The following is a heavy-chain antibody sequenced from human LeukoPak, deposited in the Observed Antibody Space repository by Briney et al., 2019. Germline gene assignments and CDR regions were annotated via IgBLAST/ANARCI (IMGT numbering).Heavy chain of an antibody. CDR3: ARGGGYSGSSFDY. CDR2: IFYSGSL. J-gene: IGHJ4*02. Sequence: SETLSLTCTVSGASISSHYWSWIRQPPGKGLEWIGYIFYSGSLNYNPSLKSRVAISVDTSKDQFSRRLTSVTAADTAVYFCARGGGYSGSSFDYWGQGTLVTVSS. CDR1: GASISSHY. D-gene: IGHD1-26*01. V-gene: IGHV4-59*11.